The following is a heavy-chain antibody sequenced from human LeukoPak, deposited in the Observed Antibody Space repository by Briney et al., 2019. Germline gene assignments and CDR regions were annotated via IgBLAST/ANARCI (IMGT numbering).Heavy chain of an antibody. CDR3: ARPLGNGYSYWYFDL. CDR2: IYYSGST. D-gene: IGHD3-22*01. V-gene: IGHV4-59*01. CDR1: GGSITSYY. J-gene: IGHJ2*01. Sequence: SETLSLTCTVSGGSITSYYWSWIRQPPGKGLEWIGYIYYSGSTNSNPSLKSRVTVSIDTSKNQISLKLSSVTAADTAVYYCARPLGNGYSYWYFDLWGRGALVTVSS.